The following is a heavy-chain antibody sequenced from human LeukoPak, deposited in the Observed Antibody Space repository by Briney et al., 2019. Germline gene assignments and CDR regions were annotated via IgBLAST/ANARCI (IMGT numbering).Heavy chain of an antibody. J-gene: IGHJ3*02. CDR2: ISAYNGNT. D-gene: IGHD3-3*01. CDR3: ARHGAIFGVVIIRDAFDI. V-gene: IGHV1-18*01. Sequence: ASVKVSCKASGHTFTSYGISWVRQAPGQGLEWMGWISAYNGNTNYAQKLQGRVTMTTDTSTSTAYMELRSLRSDDTAVYYCARHGAIFGVVIIRDAFDIWGQGTMVTVSS. CDR1: GHTFTSYG.